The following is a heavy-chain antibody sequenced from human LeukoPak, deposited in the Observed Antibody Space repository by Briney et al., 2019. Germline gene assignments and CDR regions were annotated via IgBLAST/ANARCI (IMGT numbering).Heavy chain of an antibody. J-gene: IGHJ5*02. CDR1: GGSFSGYY. D-gene: IGHD3-16*01. CDR2: INHSGST. V-gene: IGHV4-34*01. CDR3: ARGFGWLDP. Sequence: SETLSLTCAVYGGSFSGYYWSWIRQPPGKGLEWIGEINHSGSTNYNPSLKSRVTISVDTSKNQFSLKLSSVTAADTAVYYCARGFGWLDPWGQGTLVTVSS.